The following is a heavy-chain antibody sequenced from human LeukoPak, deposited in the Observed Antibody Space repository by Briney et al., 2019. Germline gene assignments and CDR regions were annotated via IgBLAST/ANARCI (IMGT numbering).Heavy chain of an antibody. J-gene: IGHJ5*02. CDR1: GYTFIDFH. CDR2: VDPKDGET. Sequence: ASVKVSCKASGYTFIDFHMHWVQQAPGRGLEWVGRVDPKDGETMYAERFGGRVTMTAVTSTDTAYMELSGLTSDDTAVYYCTTANRFTYWFDPWGQGTLVTVSS. V-gene: IGHV1-69-2*01. CDR3: TTANRFTYWFDP.